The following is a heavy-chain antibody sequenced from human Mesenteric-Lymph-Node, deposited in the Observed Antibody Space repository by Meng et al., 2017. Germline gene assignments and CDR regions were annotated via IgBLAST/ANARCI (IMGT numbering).Heavy chain of an antibody. D-gene: IGHD3-10*01. J-gene: IGHJ4*02. CDR2: ISGSGDST. CDR1: AFTVSSSY. Sequence: GESLKISCAASAFTVSSSYMNWVRQAPGRGLEWISTISGSGDSTYYADSVKGRFTISRDNSKNTLYMQMSSLRVDDTAVYYCARGDVTMVRGVRKSADCWGQGTLVTVSS. V-gene: IGHV3-23*01. CDR3: ARGDVTMVRGVRKSADC.